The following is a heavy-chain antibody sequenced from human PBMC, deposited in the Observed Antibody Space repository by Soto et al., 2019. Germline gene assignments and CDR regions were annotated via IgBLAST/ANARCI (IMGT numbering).Heavy chain of an antibody. Sequence: PGGSLRLSCAASGFTFSGYAMHWVRQAPGKGLEWVAVISYDGGNKYYADSVKGRFTISRDNSKNTLYLQMNGLRAEDTAVYYWARALDSRGTSYYGMDVWGPGTTVTVSS. CDR1: GFTFSGYA. V-gene: IGHV3-30-3*01. J-gene: IGHJ6*02. CDR3: ARALDSRGTSYYGMDV. D-gene: IGHD3-22*01. CDR2: ISYDGGNK.